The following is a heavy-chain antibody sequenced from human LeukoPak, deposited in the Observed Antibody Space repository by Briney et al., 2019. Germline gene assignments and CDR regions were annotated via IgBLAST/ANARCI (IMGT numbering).Heavy chain of an antibody. CDR1: AHFISVISSSTYY. V-gene: IGHV4-39*01. Sequence: SETLSLTCTLSAHFISVISSSTYYWGWIRQAPGKGLEWIGSLYYGENSHYNPSLKSRAALSVDTSNNQFSLKLTSVTVADGAVYFLVRRLPIAAADTRGYFDYWGQGTVVTVSS. D-gene: IGHD6-13*01. CDR3: VRRLPIAAADTRGYFDY. CDR2: LYYGENS. J-gene: IGHJ4*02.